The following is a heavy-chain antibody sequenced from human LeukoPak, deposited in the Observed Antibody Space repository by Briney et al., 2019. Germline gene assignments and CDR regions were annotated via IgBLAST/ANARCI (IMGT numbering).Heavy chain of an antibody. Sequence: ASVKVSCKASGYTFTGYYMHWVRQAPGQGLEWMGWINPNSGGTNYAQKFQGRATMTRDTSISTAYMELSRLRSDDTAVYYCARVRPKYCSSTSCYEDYWGQGTLVTVSS. CDR3: ARVRPKYCSSTSCYEDY. CDR1: GYTFTGYY. CDR2: INPNSGGT. D-gene: IGHD2-2*01. J-gene: IGHJ4*02. V-gene: IGHV1-2*02.